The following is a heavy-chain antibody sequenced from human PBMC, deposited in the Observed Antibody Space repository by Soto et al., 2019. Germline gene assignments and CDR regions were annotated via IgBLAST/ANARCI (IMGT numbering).Heavy chain of an antibody. CDR3: ARQIAVAGTKYLDY. V-gene: IGHV2-26*01. CDR2: IFSNGEK. CDR1: GFSLSDVTMS. Sequence: QVTLKESGPVLVKPTETLTLTCTVSGFSLSDVTMSVSWIRQPPGKALEWLAHIFSNGEKSHSTSLRSRLTISKDTSKSQVGLTMTNMDPVDTAAFYCARQIAVAGTKYLDYWGQGTLVTVSS. J-gene: IGHJ4*02. D-gene: IGHD6-19*01.